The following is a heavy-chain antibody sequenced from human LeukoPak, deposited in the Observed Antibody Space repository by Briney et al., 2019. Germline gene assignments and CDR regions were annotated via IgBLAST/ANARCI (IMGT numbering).Heavy chain of an antibody. CDR1: GFTFSSYG. V-gene: IGHV3-30*02. CDR2: IRYDGSNK. CDR3: AKDWFGPFDDILTDERDYMDV. J-gene: IGHJ6*03. Sequence: QPGGSLRLSCAVSGFTFSSYGMHWVRQAPGKGLEWVEFIRYDGSNKYYADSVKGRFTISRDNSKNTLYLQMNSLRAEDTAVYYCAKDWFGPFDDILTDERDYMDVWGKGTTVTISS. D-gene: IGHD3-9*01.